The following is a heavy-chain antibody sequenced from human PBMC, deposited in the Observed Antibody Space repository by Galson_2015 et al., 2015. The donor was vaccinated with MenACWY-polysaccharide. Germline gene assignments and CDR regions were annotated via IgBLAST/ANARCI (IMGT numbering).Heavy chain of an antibody. CDR3: ARLNPINWFDP. J-gene: IGHJ5*02. Sequence: QSGAEVKKPGESLPISCRGSGSSFTCYWIGWVRQLTGTGLEWMGLISPGDSDTRYSPSFQGQVTIPADKSISTAYLQWSCLKASDTAMYYCARLNPINWFDPLGQGTLVTVSS. CDR1: GSSFTCYW. D-gene: IGHD1-14*01. CDR2: ISPGDSDT. V-gene: IGHV5-51*01.